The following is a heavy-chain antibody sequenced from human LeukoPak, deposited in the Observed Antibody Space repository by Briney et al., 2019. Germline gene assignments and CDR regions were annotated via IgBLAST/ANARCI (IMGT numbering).Heavy chain of an antibody. V-gene: IGHV3-48*04. Sequence: GGSLRLSCAASGFTFSSYWMHWVRQAPGKGLEWVSYISSSGSTIYYADSVKGRFTISRDNAKNSLYLQMNSLRAEDTAVYYCARDGGPAYSSSWYLYWGQGTLVTVSS. CDR2: ISSSGSTI. CDR3: ARDGGPAYSSSWYLY. D-gene: IGHD6-13*01. J-gene: IGHJ4*02. CDR1: GFTFSSYW.